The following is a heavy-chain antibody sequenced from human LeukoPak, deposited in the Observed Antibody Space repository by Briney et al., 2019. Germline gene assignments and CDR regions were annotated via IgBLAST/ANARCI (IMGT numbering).Heavy chain of an antibody. D-gene: IGHD3-9*01. V-gene: IGHV4-59*01. J-gene: IGHJ4*02. CDR1: GGSISSYY. CDR3: ASVDSNFDY. CDR2: IYYSGST. Sequence: SETLSLTCTASGGSISSYYWSWIRQPPGKGLEWIGYIYYSGSTNYNPSLKSRVTISVDTSKNQFSLKLSSVTAADTAVYYSASVDSNFDYWGQGTLVTVSS.